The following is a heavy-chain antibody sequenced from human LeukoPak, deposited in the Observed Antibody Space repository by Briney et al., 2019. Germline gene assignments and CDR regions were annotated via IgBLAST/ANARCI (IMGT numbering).Heavy chain of an antibody. J-gene: IGHJ5*02. Sequence: SETLSLTCAVYGGSFSGYYWSWIRQPPGKGLEWIGEINHSGSTNYNPSLKSRVTISVDTSKNQFSLKLSSVTAADTAVYYCARAESGYYPAAPRRFDPWGQGTLVTVSS. CDR2: INHSGST. D-gene: IGHD3-22*01. CDR3: ARAESGYYPAAPRRFDP. CDR1: GGSFSGYY. V-gene: IGHV4-34*01.